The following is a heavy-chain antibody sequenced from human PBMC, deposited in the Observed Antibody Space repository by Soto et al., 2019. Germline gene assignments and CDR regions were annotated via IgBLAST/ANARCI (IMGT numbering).Heavy chain of an antibody. CDR3: ARGSFSSSSSWFDP. J-gene: IGHJ5*02. V-gene: IGHV4-31*03. CDR1: SGSVSSGDYF. CDR2: ISSSGST. D-gene: IGHD6-6*01. Sequence: SETLSLTCTVSSGSVSSGDYFWTWIRQQPGKGLEWIGYISSSGSTYYNPSLMSRLTISVDSSVNQFSLNLSSVTAADTAVYYCARGSFSSSSSWFDPWGQGTLVTVSS.